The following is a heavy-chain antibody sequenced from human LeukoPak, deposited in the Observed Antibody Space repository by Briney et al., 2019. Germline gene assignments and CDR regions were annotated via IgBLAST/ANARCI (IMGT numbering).Heavy chain of an antibody. Sequence: SETLSLTCTVSGGSISSGSYYWSWIRQPPGKGLEWIGYIYYSGSTNYNPSLKSRVTISVDTSKNQFSLKLSSVTAADTAVYYCARDRASGWAPDYWGQGTLVTVSS. CDR2: IYYSGST. D-gene: IGHD1-26*01. CDR1: GGSISSGSYY. V-gene: IGHV4-61*01. CDR3: ARDRASGWAPDY. J-gene: IGHJ4*02.